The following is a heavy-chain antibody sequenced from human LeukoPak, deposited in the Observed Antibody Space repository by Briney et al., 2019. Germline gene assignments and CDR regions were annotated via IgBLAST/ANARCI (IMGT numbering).Heavy chain of an antibody. CDR1: GGSISHYY. CDR2: IYYTGNS. Sequence: SETLSLTCSVSGGSISHYYWSWIRQPPGKALEWIGFIYYTGNSTYNPSLKSRVTISVDTSNNQFSLRLTSVTAADTAVYYCARVSAITTFFDYWGQGTLVTVSS. V-gene: IGHV4-59*01. J-gene: IGHJ4*02. CDR3: ARVSAITTFFDY. D-gene: IGHD5-24*01.